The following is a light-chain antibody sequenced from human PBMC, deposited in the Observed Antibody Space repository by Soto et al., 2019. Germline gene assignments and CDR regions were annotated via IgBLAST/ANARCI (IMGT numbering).Light chain of an antibody. CDR1: KLGDKY. J-gene: IGLJ2*01. V-gene: IGLV3-1*01. CDR3: QAWDSSVV. Sequence: SYELTQPPSVSVSPGQTARITCSGDKLGDKYASWYQQKPGQSPVVVIYQDRKRPSGIPERFSGSNSGNTATLTISGTQAMDEAYYYCQAWDSSVVFGGGTKLTVL. CDR2: QDR.